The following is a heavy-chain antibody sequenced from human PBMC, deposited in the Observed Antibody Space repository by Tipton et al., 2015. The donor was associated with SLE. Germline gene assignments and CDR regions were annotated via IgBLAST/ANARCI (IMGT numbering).Heavy chain of an antibody. CDR3: ARPSDYSDLRH. V-gene: IGHV1-46*01. CDR1: GYTFTTYY. J-gene: IGHJ4*02. Sequence: QSGPEVKEPGTSVKLSCKASGYTFTTYYIHWVRQAPGQGLEWMGIFDPSGGSANYAQRFQGRLTMTGDTSTGTVYMELSSLRSEDTAVYYCARPSDYSDLRHWGQGTLVTVSS. CDR2: FDPSGGSA. D-gene: IGHD4-17*01.